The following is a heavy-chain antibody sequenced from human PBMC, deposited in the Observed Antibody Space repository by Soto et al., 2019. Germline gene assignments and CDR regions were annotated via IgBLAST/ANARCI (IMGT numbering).Heavy chain of an antibody. J-gene: IGHJ4*01. D-gene: IGHD6-19*01. CDR2: IYTSGST. V-gene: IGHV4-4*07. CDR1: GGSISSYY. CDR3: ARTYSSGWYARGPHFDY. Sequence: PSETLSLTGTVCGGSISSYYCSWSRQPAGKGLEWIGRIYTSGSTNYNPPLKSRVTMSVDTSKNQFSLKLSSVTAADTAVYYCARTYSSGWYARGPHFDYWGQGTLVTVSS.